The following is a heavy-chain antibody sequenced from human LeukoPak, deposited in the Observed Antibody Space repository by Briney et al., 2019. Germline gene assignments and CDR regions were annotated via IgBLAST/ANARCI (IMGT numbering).Heavy chain of an antibody. CDR3: ARDLLELPKFYYYGMDI. J-gene: IGHJ6*02. Sequence: SETLSLTCAVSGGSISSGGYSWSWIRQPPGKGLEWIGYIYHSGSTYYNPSLKSRVTISVDRSKNQFSLKLSSVTAADTAVYYCARDLLELPKFYYYGMDIWGQGTTVTVSS. D-gene: IGHD1-26*01. CDR2: IYHSGST. V-gene: IGHV4-30-2*01. CDR1: GGSISSGGYS.